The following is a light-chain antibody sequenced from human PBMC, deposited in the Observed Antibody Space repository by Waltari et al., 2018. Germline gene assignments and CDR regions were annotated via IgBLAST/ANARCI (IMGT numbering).Light chain of an antibody. CDR1: KSISSY. Sequence: DIQMTQSPSSLSASVGDRVTITCRASKSISSYLNWYQQKPGKAPKLLIYAAFSLQSGVPSRFSGSGSGTDFTLTISSLQTEDFATYYCQQSYSTLYTFGQVTKLEIK. CDR2: AAF. J-gene: IGKJ2*01. CDR3: QQSYSTLYT. V-gene: IGKV1-39*01.